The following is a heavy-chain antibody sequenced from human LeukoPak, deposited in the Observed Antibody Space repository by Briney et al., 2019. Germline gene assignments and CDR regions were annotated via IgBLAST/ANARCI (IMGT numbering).Heavy chain of an antibody. V-gene: IGHV1-46*01. J-gene: IGHJ3*02. CDR2: INPSGGST. D-gene: IGHD3-22*01. CDR3: AREAPITMTGYAFDI. CDR1: GYTFTSYY. Sequence: ASVKVSCKASGYTFTSYYMHWVRQAPGQGLEWMGIINPSGGSTSYAQKFQGRVAMTRDTSTSTVYMEVSSLRSEDTAVYYCAREAPITMTGYAFDIWGQGAMVTVSS.